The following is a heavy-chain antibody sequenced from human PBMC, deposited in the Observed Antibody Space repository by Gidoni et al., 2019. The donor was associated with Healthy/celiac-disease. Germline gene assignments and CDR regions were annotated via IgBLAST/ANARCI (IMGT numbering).Heavy chain of an antibody. CDR2: IYYSGST. D-gene: IGHD2-15*01. Sequence: QVQLQESGPGLVKPSETLSLTCTVSGGSLSSYYWSWIRQPPGKGLEWIGYIYYSGSTNYNPSLKSRVTISVDTSKNQFSLKLSSVTAADTAVYYCARGSSALGYCSGGSCYPPEGWFDPWGQGTLVTVSS. CDR3: ARGSSALGYCSGGSCYPPEGWFDP. V-gene: IGHV4-59*01. CDR1: GGSLSSYY. J-gene: IGHJ5*02.